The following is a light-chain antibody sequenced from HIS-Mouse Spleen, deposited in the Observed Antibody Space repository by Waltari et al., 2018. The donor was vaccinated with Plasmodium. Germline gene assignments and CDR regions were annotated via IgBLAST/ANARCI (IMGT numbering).Light chain of an antibody. V-gene: IGLV3-1*01. J-gene: IGLJ2*01. CDR1: HLADTY. CDR3: QAWDSSTVV. Sequence: SYELTQPPSVSVSPGQTASTTCSGDHLADTYSCWYQQKPGQSPVRVIYQDSKRPPGIPERFSGSNSGNTATLTISGTQAMDEADYYCQAWDSSTVVFGGGTKLTVL. CDR2: QDS.